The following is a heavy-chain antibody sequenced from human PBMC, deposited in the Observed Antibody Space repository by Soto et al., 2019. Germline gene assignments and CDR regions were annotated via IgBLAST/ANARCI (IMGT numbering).Heavy chain of an antibody. Sequence: GESLKISCKGSGYSFTSYWIGWVRQMPGKGLEWMGIIYPGDSDTRYSPSFQGQVTISADKSISTAYLQWSSLKASDTAMYYCARNRLSSSSAYYYGMDVWGQGTTVTVSS. D-gene: IGHD6-6*01. CDR3: ARNRLSSSSAYYYGMDV. CDR1: GYSFTSYW. CDR2: IYPGDSDT. J-gene: IGHJ6*02. V-gene: IGHV5-51*01.